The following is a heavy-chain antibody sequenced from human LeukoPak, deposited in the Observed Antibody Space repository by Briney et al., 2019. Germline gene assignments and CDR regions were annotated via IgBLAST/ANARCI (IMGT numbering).Heavy chain of an antibody. J-gene: IGHJ5*02. CDR2: ICYSGSS. CDR3: ARESDRYCSSTSCPNWCDP. Sequence: SETLSLTCTVSGGSISSSSYYWGWIRQPPGKGLEWIGTICYSGSSYYNPSLKSRVTISVDTSKNQFSLKLSSVTAADTAVYYCARESDRYCSSTSCPNWCDPWGQGTLVTVSS. D-gene: IGHD2-2*01. CDR1: GGSISSSSYY. V-gene: IGHV4-39*07.